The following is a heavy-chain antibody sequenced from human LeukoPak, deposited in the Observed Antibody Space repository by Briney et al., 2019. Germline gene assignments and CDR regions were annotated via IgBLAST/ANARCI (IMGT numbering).Heavy chain of an antibody. J-gene: IGHJ4*02. CDR3: ARGDGYNFFDY. D-gene: IGHD5-24*01. Sequence: GGSLRLSCAASGFTFSDYEMNWVRQAPGKGLEWVSYIPTSGSGTYYADSVKGRFTISRDNSENTLYLQMKSLRAEDTAVYYCARGDGYNFFDYWGQGTLVTVSS. V-gene: IGHV3-48*03. CDR2: IPTSGSGT. CDR1: GFTFSDYE.